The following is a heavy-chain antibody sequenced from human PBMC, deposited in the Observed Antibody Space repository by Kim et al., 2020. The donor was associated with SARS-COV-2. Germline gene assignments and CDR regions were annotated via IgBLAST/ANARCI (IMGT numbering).Heavy chain of an antibody. Sequence: SETLSLTCAVYGGSFSGYYWSWIRQPPGKGLEWIGEINHSGRTNYNPSLKSRVTISVDTSKNQFSLKLSSVTAAETAVYYCARGRHHSSGWRYYYYGMDVWGQGTTVTVSS. CDR1: GGSFSGYY. CDR3: ARGRHHSSGWRYYYYGMDV. D-gene: IGHD6-19*01. J-gene: IGHJ6*02. V-gene: IGHV4-34*01. CDR2: INHSGRT.